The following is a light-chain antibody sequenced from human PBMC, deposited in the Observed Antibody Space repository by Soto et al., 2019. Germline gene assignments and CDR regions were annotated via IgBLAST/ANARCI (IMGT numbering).Light chain of an antibody. CDR1: NSNIGNNF. Sequence: QSVLTQPPSVSAAPGQKVTISCSGSNSNIGNNFVSWYRHVPGAAPTLLIYDINKRPSGTPDRFSGFKSGTSATLDVTGLQAGDEADYYCATWDSGLNEVVFGGWTKLTV. CDR2: DIN. V-gene: IGLV1-51*01. J-gene: IGLJ2*01. CDR3: ATWDSGLNEVV.